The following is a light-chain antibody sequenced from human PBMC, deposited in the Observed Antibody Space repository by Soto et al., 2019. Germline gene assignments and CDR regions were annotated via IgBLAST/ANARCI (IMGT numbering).Light chain of an antibody. Sequence: DIQMTQSPSSVSASVGDRVTITCRASQGVSTWLAWYQQKPGKAPNLLIYTASSLQSGVPSRFSGSGSGTNFPLTINALQPEDFATYYCQQAASFPIPFGQGTRLEIK. CDR2: TAS. J-gene: IGKJ5*01. CDR1: QGVSTW. V-gene: IGKV1-12*01. CDR3: QQAASFPIP.